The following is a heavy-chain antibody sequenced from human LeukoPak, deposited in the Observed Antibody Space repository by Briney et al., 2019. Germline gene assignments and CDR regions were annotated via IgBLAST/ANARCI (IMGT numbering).Heavy chain of an antibody. J-gene: IGHJ4*02. V-gene: IGHV3-23*01. CDR2: ISGSGGST. D-gene: IGHD2-8*01. CDR3: AKDPCTNGVCWYFDY. Sequence: GGSLRLSCAASGFTFSSYAMSWVRQAPGKGLEWVSAISGSGGSTYYADSVKGRFTISRDNSKNTLYLQMNSLRAEDTAVYYRAKDPCTNGVCWYFDYWGQGTLVTVSS. CDR1: GFTFSSYA.